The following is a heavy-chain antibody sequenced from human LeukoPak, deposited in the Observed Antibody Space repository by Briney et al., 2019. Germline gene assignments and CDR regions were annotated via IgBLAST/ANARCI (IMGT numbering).Heavy chain of an antibody. Sequence: GGSLRLSCAASGFTFSSYSMNWVRQAPGKGLEWVAVIWYDGSNKYYADSVKGRFTISRDNSKNTLYLQMNSLRAEDTAVYYCARGLDYYDSQVVVDPWGQGTLVTVSS. J-gene: IGHJ5*02. D-gene: IGHD3-22*01. CDR3: ARGLDYYDSQVVVDP. CDR1: GFTFSSYS. CDR2: IWYDGSNK. V-gene: IGHV3-33*08.